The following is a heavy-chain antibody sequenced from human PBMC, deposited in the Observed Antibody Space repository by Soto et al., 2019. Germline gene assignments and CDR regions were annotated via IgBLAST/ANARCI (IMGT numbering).Heavy chain of an antibody. CDR3: ARDSGMIRGSYGVDV. V-gene: IGHV3-53*01. Sequence: GGSLRLSCAASGFTVTSNYMTWVRRAPGKGLEWVSVIYGSGATYYPDSVRGRFTASRDYSHNTLYLQMDSLRVEDTAVYYCARDSGMIRGSYGVDVWGPGTSVTVSS. CDR1: GFTVTSNY. D-gene: IGHD3-10*01. J-gene: IGHJ6*02. CDR2: IYGSGAT.